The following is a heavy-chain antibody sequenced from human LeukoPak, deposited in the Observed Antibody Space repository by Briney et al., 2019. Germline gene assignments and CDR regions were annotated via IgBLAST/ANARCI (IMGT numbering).Heavy chain of an antibody. CDR1: GYSFTSYW. Sequence: GESLKISCKGSGYSFTSYWIGWVRQMPGKGLEWMGIIYPGDSDTRYSPSFQGQVTISADKPISTAYLQWSSLKASDTAMYYCARPYGYAYYYDSSGLDAFDIWGQGTMVTVSS. V-gene: IGHV5-51*01. CDR2: IYPGDSDT. J-gene: IGHJ3*02. D-gene: IGHD3-22*01. CDR3: ARPYGYAYYYDSSGLDAFDI.